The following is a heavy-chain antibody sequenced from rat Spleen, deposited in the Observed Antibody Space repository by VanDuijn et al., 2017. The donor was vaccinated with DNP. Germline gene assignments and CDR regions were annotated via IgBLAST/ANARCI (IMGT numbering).Heavy chain of an antibody. CDR3: ATGLGDY. D-gene: IGHD5-1*01. V-gene: IGHV5S23*01. Sequence: EVQLVESGGGLVQPGNSLKLSCAASGFTFSNYFMAWVRQAPTKGLEWVASISPDGDNTHYRDSVKGRFTISRDNAKSTLYLQMDSLRSEDTATYYCATGLGDYWGQGVMVTVSS. J-gene: IGHJ2*01. CDR1: GFTFSNYF. CDR2: ISPDGDNT.